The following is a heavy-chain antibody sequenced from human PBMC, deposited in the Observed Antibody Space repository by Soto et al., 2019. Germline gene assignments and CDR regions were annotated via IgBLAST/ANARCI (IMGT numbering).Heavy chain of an antibody. J-gene: IGHJ4*02. CDR1: GYTFTSYG. CDR2: ISADNGNT. V-gene: IGHV1-18*01. CDR3: ARDLAVGMVDY. Sequence: QGQLVQSGAEVKKPGASVKVSCKASGYTFTSYGISWVRQAPGQGLEWMGWISADNGNTNYAQKLQGRVTMTTDTSTSTDYIELTSLRSVDTAGYYCARDLAVGMVDYWGQGTLVTVSS.